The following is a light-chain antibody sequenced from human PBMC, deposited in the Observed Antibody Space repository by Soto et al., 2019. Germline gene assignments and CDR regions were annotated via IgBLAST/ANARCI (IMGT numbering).Light chain of an antibody. CDR1: QSVSSSY. V-gene: IGKV3-20*01. J-gene: IGKJ1*01. CDR2: DAS. CDR3: QDYGTSWT. Sequence: EIVLTQSPGTLSLSPGERATLSCRASQSVSSSYLAWYQQKPGQAPRLLIYDASNRATGIPARFSGSGSGTDFTLTISSLEPEDFAVYYCQDYGTSWTFGQGTKVDIK.